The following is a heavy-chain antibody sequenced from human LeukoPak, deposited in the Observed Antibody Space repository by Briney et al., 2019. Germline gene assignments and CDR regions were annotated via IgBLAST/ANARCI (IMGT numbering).Heavy chain of an antibody. CDR2: IYYSGST. Sequence: SETLSLTCTVSGGSISSSSYYWGWIRQPPGKGLEWIGSIYYSGSTYYNPSLKSRVTISVDTSKSQFSLKLSSVTAADTAVYYCDGILTGYFWAGTWGQGTLVTVSS. D-gene: IGHD3-9*01. CDR3: DGILTGYFWAGT. V-gene: IGHV4-39*01. J-gene: IGHJ5*02. CDR1: GGSISSSSYY.